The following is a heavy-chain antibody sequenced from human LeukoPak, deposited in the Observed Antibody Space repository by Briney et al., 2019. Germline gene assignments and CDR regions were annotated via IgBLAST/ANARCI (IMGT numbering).Heavy chain of an antibody. J-gene: IGHJ4*02. D-gene: IGHD3-10*01. V-gene: IGHV3-74*01. Sequence: GGSLRLSCAASGFTFSTYWMHWVRQAPGKGLVWVSGTNSNGRSTSYADSVKGRFTISRDNAKNTLYLQMDRLRAEDTAVYYCAKVGSGSYYYGSGSSHHFDYWGQGTLVTVSS. CDR2: TNSNGRST. CDR3: AKVGSGSYYYGSGSSHHFDY. CDR1: GFTFSTYW.